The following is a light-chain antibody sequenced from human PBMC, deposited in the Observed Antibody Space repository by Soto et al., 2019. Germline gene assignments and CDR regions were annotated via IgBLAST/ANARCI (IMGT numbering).Light chain of an antibody. CDR3: QQYGSLSWT. J-gene: IGKJ1*01. CDR1: QSISSN. V-gene: IGKV3-15*01. CDR2: DAS. Sequence: EIVMTQSPATLSVSPGERATLSCRASQSISSNLAWYQQKPGQAPRLLIDDASTRAAGIPARFNGGGSGTEFTLTISRLEPEDFAVYYCQQYGSLSWTFGQGTKVDI.